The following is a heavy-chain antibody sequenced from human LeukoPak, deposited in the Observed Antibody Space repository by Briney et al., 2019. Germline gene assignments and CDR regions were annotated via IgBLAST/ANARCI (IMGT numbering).Heavy chain of an antibody. CDR1: GFTFSSYA. CDR2: ISGNGRST. CDR3: AKEYYVLLVYALGGSFDY. V-gene: IGHV3-23*01. Sequence: GGSLRLSCAASGFTFSSYAMSWVRQAPGKGLEWVSTISGNGRSTYYGDSVKGRFTISRGNSKNTLSPQMNSLRAEDTAVYYCAKEYYVLLVYALGGSFDYWGRGTLVTVSS. J-gene: IGHJ4*02. D-gene: IGHD2-8*02.